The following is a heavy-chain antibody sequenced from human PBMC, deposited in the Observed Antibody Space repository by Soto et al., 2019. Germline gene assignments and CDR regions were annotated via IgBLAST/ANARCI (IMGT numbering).Heavy chain of an antibody. J-gene: IGHJ5*02. D-gene: IGHD5-12*01. CDR1: GGTFSSYA. V-gene: IGHV1-69*12. Sequence: QVQLVQSGAEVKKPGSSVKVSCKASGGTFSSYAISWVRQAPGQGLEWMGGIIPIFGTANYAQKVQGRVPITADESTSTAYMELSSLRSEDTAVYYCARDVMMATTRGWFDPWGQGTLVSVSS. CDR3: ARDVMMATTRGWFDP. CDR2: IIPIFGTA.